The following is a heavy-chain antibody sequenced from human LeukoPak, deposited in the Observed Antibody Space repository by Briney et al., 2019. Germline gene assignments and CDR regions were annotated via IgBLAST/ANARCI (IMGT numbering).Heavy chain of an antibody. V-gene: IGHV3-23*01. CDR1: GFTFRTYA. CDR2: ISGSGDRT. J-gene: IGHJ3*02. CDR3: ARDGFNDRSGDNDGFDM. D-gene: IGHD1-1*01. Sequence: PGGSLRLSCTGSGFTFRTYAFSWVRQAPGKGLEWVSAISGSGDRTHYADSVRGRFTISRDTSKDTLYLQMNSLRADDTAVYYCARDGFNDRSGDNDGFDMWGQGTMVTVSS.